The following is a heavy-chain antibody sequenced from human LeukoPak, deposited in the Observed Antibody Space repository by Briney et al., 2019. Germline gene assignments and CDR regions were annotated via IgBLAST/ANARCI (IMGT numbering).Heavy chain of an antibody. D-gene: IGHD1-26*01. Sequence: GGSLRLSCAASGFTFSSYGMHWVRQAPGKGLEWVAVIWYDGSNKYYADSVKGRFTISRDNSKNTLYLQMNSLRAEDTAVYYCARDLKSTGSYFRVLGYWGQGTLVTVSS. CDR3: ARDLKSTGSYFRVLGY. CDR2: IWYDGSNK. V-gene: IGHV3-33*01. J-gene: IGHJ4*02. CDR1: GFTFSSYG.